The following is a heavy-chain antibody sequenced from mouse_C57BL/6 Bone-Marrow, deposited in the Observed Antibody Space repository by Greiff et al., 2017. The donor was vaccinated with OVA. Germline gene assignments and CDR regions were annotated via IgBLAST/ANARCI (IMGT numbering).Heavy chain of an antibody. D-gene: IGHD1-1*01. J-gene: IGHJ3*01. V-gene: IGHV1-81*01. Sequence: QVQLQQSGAELARPGASVKLSCKASGYTFTSYGISWVKQRTGQGLEWIGEIYPRSGNTYYNEKFKGKATLTADKSSSTAYMELRSLTSEDSAVYFCARNYGSSSFAYWGQGTLVTVSA. CDR3: ARNYGSSSFAY. CDR1: GYTFTSYG. CDR2: IYPRSGNT.